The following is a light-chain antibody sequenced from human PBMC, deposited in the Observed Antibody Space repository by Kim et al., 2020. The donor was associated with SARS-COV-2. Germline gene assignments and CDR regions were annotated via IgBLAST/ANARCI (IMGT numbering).Light chain of an antibody. Sequence: DTITSRSSQMFLTSSNNQNNLGWHQKKPGQPPRLLIYGASSRKSGVPDRFGGSVSGTDFTLTISSLQAEDVAVYYCQQYYTTPITFGQGTRLEIK. V-gene: IGKV4-1*01. CDR2: GAS. CDR3: QQYYTTPIT. CDR1: QMFLTSSNNQNN. J-gene: IGKJ5*01.